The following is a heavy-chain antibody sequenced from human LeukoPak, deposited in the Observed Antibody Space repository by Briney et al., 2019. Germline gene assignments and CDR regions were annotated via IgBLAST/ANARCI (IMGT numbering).Heavy chain of an antibody. J-gene: IGHJ6*03. CDR3: ARGRGATTLYYYYYMDV. D-gene: IGHD1-26*01. CDR1: GFTFSRYS. V-gene: IGHV3-21*01. CDR2: ISSSSSYI. Sequence: GGSLRLSCAASGFTFSRYSMNWVRQAPGKGLEWVSSISSSSSYIYYADSVKGRFTISRDNAKNSLYLQMNSLRAEDTAVYYCARGRGATTLYYYYYMDVWGKGTTVTVSS.